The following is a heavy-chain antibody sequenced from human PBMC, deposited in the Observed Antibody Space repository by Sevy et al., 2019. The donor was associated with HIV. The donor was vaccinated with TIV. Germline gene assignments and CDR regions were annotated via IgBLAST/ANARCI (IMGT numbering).Heavy chain of an antibody. J-gene: IGHJ4*02. D-gene: IGHD5-12*01. CDR1: GFTFSSYA. Sequence: GGSLRLSCAASGFTFSSYAMHWVRQAPGKGLEWVAVISYDGSNKYYADSVKGRFTICRDNSKNTLYLQMNSLRAEDTAVYYGARGRRTRRDGYNSGDEDYWGQGTLVTVSS. CDR3: ARGRRTRRDGYNSGDEDY. CDR2: ISYDGSNK. V-gene: IGHV3-30-3*01.